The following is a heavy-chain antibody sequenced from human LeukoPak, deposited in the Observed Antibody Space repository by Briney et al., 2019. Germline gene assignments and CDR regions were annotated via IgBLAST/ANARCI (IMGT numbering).Heavy chain of an antibody. Sequence: SETLSLTCTVSGGSISNYYWSWIRQPPGKGLEWIGYIYYSGSTNYNPSLKSRVAISVDTSKNQFSLKLSSVTAADTALYYCARGTGSYYYGSGSYWPSYYFDYWGQGTLVTVSS. J-gene: IGHJ4*02. V-gene: IGHV4-59*01. CDR1: GGSISNYY. D-gene: IGHD3-10*01. CDR3: ARGTGSYYYGSGSYWPSYYFDY. CDR2: IYYSGST.